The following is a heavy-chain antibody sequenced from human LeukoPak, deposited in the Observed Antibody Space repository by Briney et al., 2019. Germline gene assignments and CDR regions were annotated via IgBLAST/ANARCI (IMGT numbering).Heavy chain of an antibody. Sequence: SETLSLTCTVSGGSISISSYYWGWIRQPPGKGLEWIGSIYYSGSTYYNPSLKSRVTISVDTSKNQFSLKLSSVTAADTAVYYCASIWFGELSPYYFDYWGQGTLVTVSS. J-gene: IGHJ4*02. CDR1: GGSISISSYY. CDR3: ASIWFGELSPYYFDY. CDR2: IYYSGST. V-gene: IGHV4-39*01. D-gene: IGHD3-10*01.